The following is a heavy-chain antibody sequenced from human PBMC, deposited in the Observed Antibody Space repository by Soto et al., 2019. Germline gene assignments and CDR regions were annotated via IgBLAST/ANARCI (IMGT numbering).Heavy chain of an antibody. CDR3: ARRYGWLYFDY. Sequence: PSETLSLTCTVSGGSLNSPDYYWAWIRQPPGKVLEWIGSIFFNGSTYYNPSLKSRVTISVDTSKNQFSLRLISVTAADTALYYCARRYGWLYFDYWGQGSLVTVSS. CDR2: IFFNGST. CDR1: GGSLNSPDYY. J-gene: IGHJ4*02. D-gene: IGHD6-19*01. V-gene: IGHV4-39*01.